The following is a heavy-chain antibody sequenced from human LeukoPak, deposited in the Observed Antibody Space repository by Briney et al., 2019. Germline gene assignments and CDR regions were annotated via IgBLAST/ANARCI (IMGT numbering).Heavy chain of an antibody. J-gene: IGHJ3*02. CDR1: GGSISSYY. V-gene: IGHV4-59*01. CDR2: IYYSGST. Sequence: SETLSLTCTASGGSISSYYWSWIRQPPGKGLEWIGYIYYSGSTNYNPSLKSRVTISVDTSKNQFSLKLSSVTVADTAVYYCARESVSSSWTRDAFDIWGQGTMVTVSS. D-gene: IGHD6-13*01. CDR3: ARESVSSSWTRDAFDI.